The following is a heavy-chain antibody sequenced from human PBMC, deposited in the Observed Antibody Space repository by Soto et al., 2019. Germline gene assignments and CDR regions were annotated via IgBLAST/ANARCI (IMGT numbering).Heavy chain of an antibody. J-gene: IGHJ4*02. CDR3: AREGRGYSYGYEF. CDR1: GFTVSSNY. V-gene: IGHV3-66*01. Sequence: EVQLVESGGGLVQPGGSLRLSCAASGFTVSSNYMSWVRQAPGKGLEWVSVIYSGGSTYYADSVKGRFTVSRDNSKNTLYLQMNSRRAEDTAVYYCAREGRGYSYGYEFWGQGTLVTVAS. CDR2: IYSGGST. D-gene: IGHD5-18*01.